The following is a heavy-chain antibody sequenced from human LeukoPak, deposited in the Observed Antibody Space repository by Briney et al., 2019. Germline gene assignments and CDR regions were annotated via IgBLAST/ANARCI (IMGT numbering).Heavy chain of an antibody. CDR3: ASGELLAYYYYYMDV. J-gene: IGHJ6*03. CDR1: GGTFSSYA. Sequence: SVKVSCKASGGTFSSYAISWVRQAPGQGLEWMGGIIPIFGTANYAQKFQGRVTITADESTSTAYMELSSLRSEDTAVYYCASGELLAYYYYYMDVWGKGTTVTVSS. D-gene: IGHD1-26*01. V-gene: IGHV1-69*13. CDR2: IIPIFGTA.